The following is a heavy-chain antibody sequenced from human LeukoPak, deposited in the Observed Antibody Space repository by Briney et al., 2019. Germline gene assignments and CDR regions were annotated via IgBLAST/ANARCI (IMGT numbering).Heavy chain of an antibody. Sequence: SETLPLTCAVYGGSFSGYYWSWIRQPPGKGLEWIGEINHSGSTNYNPSLKSRVTISVDTSKNQFSLKLSSVTAADTAVYYCARGGMATINAFDIWGQGTMVTVSS. CDR3: ARGGMATINAFDI. CDR1: GGSFSGYY. V-gene: IGHV4-34*01. CDR2: INHSGST. D-gene: IGHD5-24*01. J-gene: IGHJ3*02.